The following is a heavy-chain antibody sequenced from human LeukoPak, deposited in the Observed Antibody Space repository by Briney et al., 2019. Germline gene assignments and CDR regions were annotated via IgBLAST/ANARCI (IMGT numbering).Heavy chain of an antibody. D-gene: IGHD5-18*01. V-gene: IGHV1-46*01. CDR3: ARDGEVASSYGYYYYYMDV. Sequence: ASVKVSCKASGYTFTTYYMHWVRPAPGQGLEWMGIINPSGGSTSYAQKFQGRVTMTRDTSTSTVYMELSSLRSEDTAVYYCARDGEVASSYGYYYYYMDVWGKGTTVTVSS. CDR1: GYTFTTYY. CDR2: INPSGGST. J-gene: IGHJ6*03.